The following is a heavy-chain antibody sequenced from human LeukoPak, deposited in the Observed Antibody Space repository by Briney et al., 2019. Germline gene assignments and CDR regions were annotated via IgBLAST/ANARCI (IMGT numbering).Heavy chain of an antibody. D-gene: IGHD3-10*01. CDR1: GFTFSSYS. V-gene: IGHV3-21*01. CDR3: ARAFDEGY. Sequence: AGGSLRLSCAASGFTFSSYSMNWVRQAPGKVLERVSSISSSSSYIYYADSVKGRFTISRDNAKNSLYLQMNSLRAEDTAVYYCARAFDEGYWGQGTLVTVSS. CDR2: ISSSSSYI. J-gene: IGHJ4*02.